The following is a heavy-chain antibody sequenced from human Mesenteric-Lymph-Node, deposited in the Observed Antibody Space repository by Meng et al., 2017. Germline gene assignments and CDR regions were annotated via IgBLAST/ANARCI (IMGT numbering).Heavy chain of an antibody. J-gene: IGHJ4*02. CDR2: INWNGGST. CDR1: GFTFDDYG. D-gene: IGHD3-16*01. Sequence: GESLKISCAASGFTFDDYGMSWVRQAPGKGLEWVSGINWNGGSTGYADSVKGRFTISRDNAKNALYLQMNSLRAEDTAVYYCAREPLGVVDYWGQGTLVTVSS. V-gene: IGHV3-20*04. CDR3: AREPLGVVDY.